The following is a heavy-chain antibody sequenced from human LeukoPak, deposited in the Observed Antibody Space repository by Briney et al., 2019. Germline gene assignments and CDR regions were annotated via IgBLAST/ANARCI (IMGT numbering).Heavy chain of an antibody. CDR1: GGTFSSYA. J-gene: IGHJ6*03. CDR2: IIPIFGTA. CDR3: ASRYCSSTSCPTSYYYYYYMDV. V-gene: IGHV1-69*01. D-gene: IGHD2-2*01. Sequence: SVKVSCKASGGTFSSYAISWVRQAPGQGLEWMGGIIPIFGTANYAQKFQGRVTITADESTSTADMELSSLRSEDTAVYYCASRYCSSTSCPTSYYYYYYMDVWGKGTTVTVSS.